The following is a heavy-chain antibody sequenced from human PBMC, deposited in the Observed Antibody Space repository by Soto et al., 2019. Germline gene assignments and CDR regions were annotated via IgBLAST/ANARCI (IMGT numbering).Heavy chain of an antibody. J-gene: IGHJ4*02. Sequence: QVQLVQSGAEVKKPGASVKVSCKASGYTFTSYGISWVRQAPGQGGEWMGWISANNGNTNYVQKLQGRVTMTTDTSTSIDYMELRSLRSDDTAGAYCARDRGSYALDYWGQGTLVTVSS. V-gene: IGHV1-18*01. CDR2: ISANNGNT. CDR3: ARDRGSYALDY. D-gene: IGHD1-26*01. CDR1: GYTFTSYG.